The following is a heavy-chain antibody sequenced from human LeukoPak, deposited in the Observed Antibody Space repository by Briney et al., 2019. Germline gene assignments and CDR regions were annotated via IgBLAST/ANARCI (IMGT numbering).Heavy chain of an antibody. J-gene: IGHJ4*02. Sequence: SETLSLTCAVYGGSFSGYYWSWIRQPPGKGLEWIGEINHSGSTNYNPSLKSRVTIPVDTSKNQFSLKLSSVTAADTAVYYCARGRPRGYSYGFPFDYWGQGTLVTVSS. CDR1: GGSFSGYY. CDR2: INHSGST. CDR3: ARGRPRGYSYGFPFDY. D-gene: IGHD5-18*01. V-gene: IGHV4-34*01.